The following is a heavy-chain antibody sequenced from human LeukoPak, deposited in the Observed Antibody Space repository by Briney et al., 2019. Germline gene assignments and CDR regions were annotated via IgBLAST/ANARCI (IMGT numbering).Heavy chain of an antibody. J-gene: IGHJ4*02. CDR2: VNPNSGNT. CDR1: GYTLTELS. V-gene: IGHV1-8*01. CDR3: ARRSDDYDSSAYYH. D-gene: IGHD3-22*01. Sequence: ASVKVSCKVSGYTLTELSMHWVRQATGQGLEWMGWVNPNSGNTGYAQKFQGRVTMTMDPSISTAYMELSSLRSEDTAVYYCARRSDDYDSSAYYHWGQGTLVTVSS.